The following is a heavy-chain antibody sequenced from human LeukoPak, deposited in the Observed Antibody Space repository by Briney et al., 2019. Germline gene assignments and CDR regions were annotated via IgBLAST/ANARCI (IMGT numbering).Heavy chain of an antibody. V-gene: IGHV1-8*01. D-gene: IGHD3-22*01. CDR1: GYTFTSYD. CDR2: TNPNSGNT. CDR3: ARGPYYYDSSGYSY. Sequence: ASVKVSCKASGYTFTSYDINWVRQATGQGLEWMGWTNPNSGNTGYAQKFQGRVTMTRNTSISIAYMELSSLRSEDTAVYYCARGPYYYDSSGYSYWGQGTLVTVSS. J-gene: IGHJ4*02.